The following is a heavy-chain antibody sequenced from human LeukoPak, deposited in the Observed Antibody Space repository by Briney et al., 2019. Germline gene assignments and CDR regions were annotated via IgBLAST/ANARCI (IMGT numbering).Heavy chain of an antibody. CDR3: AKVGAMVRGAIDY. CDR2: VSGTGGST. CDR1: GFTVSNNY. Sequence: PGGSLRLSCAASGFTVSNNYMSWVRQAPGKGLEWVSAVSGTGGSTYYADSVKGRFTISRDNSKNTLCLQMNSLRAEDTAVYYCAKVGAMVRGAIDYWGQGTLVTVSS. V-gene: IGHV3-23*01. D-gene: IGHD3-10*01. J-gene: IGHJ4*02.